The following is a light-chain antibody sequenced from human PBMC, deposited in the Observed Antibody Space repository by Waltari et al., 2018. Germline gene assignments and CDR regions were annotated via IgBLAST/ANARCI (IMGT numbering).Light chain of an antibody. CDR1: QSVVTW. CDR3: QQYNNYPYT. V-gene: IGKV1-5*03. CDR2: GAS. Sequence: DIQLTQSPSPLSASVGEGVTIACRASQSVVTWLAWYQPKPGKAPRLLIYGASSLESGVPSRFSGSGSGTEFTLSISSLQPDDFATYYCQQYNNYPYTFGQGTKLEIK. J-gene: IGKJ2*01.